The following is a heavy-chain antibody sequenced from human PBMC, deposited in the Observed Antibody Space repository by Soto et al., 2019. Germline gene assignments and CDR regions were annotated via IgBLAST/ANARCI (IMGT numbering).Heavy chain of an antibody. V-gene: IGHV3-53*04. CDR1: GFTVSSNY. CDR2: IYSGGST. D-gene: IGHD5-18*01. J-gene: IGHJ6*02. Sequence: EVQLVESGGGLVQPGGSLRLSCAASGFTVSSNYMSWVRQAPGKGLEWVSVIYSGGSTYYADSVKGRFTISRHKSKNTLYLQMNSLRAEDTAVYYCLTINSYGPPGSGYYYGMDVWGQGTTVTVSS. CDR3: LTINSYGPPGSGYYYGMDV.